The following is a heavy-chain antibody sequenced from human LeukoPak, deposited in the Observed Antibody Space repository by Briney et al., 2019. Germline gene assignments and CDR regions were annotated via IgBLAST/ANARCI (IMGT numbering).Heavy chain of an antibody. J-gene: IGHJ4*02. Sequence: ASVKVSCKVSGYTLTELSMHWVRQGPGKGLEWMGGFDPEDGETIYAQKFQGRVTMTEDTSTDTAYMELSSLRSEDTAVYYCARSSISSPFAGYWGQGTLVTVSS. V-gene: IGHV1-24*01. CDR1: GYTLTELS. CDR2: FDPEDGET. D-gene: IGHD2/OR15-2a*01. CDR3: ARSSISSPFAGY.